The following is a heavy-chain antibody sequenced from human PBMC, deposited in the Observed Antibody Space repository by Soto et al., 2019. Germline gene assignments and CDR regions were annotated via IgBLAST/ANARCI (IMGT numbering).Heavy chain of an antibody. CDR3: AKDGICSDGSCFRGFES. D-gene: IGHD2-15*01. V-gene: IGHV3-33*06. CDR2: IGYDGSSE. Sequence: QVQLVESGGGVVQAGRSLRLSCAASGFMFDSYGMHWVRQTPGKGLEWVAVIGYDGSSEFYADSVKGRFIVSRDNSKNTVYLQMNSLRGEDTAVYYCAKDGICSDGSCFRGFESWGQGTLVAVSS. CDR1: GFMFDSYG. J-gene: IGHJ4*02.